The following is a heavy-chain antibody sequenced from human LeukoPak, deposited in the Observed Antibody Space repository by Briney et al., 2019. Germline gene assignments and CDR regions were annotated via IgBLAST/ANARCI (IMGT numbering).Heavy chain of an antibody. CDR3: ARVLIAVVAFDY. CDR1: GGSVSSGTYY. J-gene: IGHJ4*02. V-gene: IGHV4-61*01. CDR2: LYYGGPT. D-gene: IGHD2-15*01. Sequence: SETLSLTYTVSGGSVSSGTYYWTWIRQPPGKGLEWIGYLYYGGPTNYNPSLKSRVTMSVDTAKNQFSLKLSSVTAADAAVYYCARVLIAVVAFDYWGQGTLITVSS.